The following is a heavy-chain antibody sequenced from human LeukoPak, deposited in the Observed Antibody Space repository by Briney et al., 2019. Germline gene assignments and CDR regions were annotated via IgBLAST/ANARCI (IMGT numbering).Heavy chain of an antibody. CDR1: GFTFSSYW. J-gene: IGHJ6*02. CDR3: ARGGGLDV. CDR2: INHIGNMN. V-gene: IGHV3-7*03. Sequence: GGSLRLSCAASGFTFSSYWMNWARQAPGKGLEWVASINHIGNMNYYVDSVKGRFTISRDNAKNSLYLQMSNLRAEDTAVYFCARGGGLDVWGQGATVTVSS. D-gene: IGHD3-16*01.